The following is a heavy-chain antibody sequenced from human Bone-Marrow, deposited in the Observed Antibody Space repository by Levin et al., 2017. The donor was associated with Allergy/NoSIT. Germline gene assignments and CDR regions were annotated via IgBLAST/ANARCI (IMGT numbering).Heavy chain of an antibody. V-gene: IGHV3-23*01. D-gene: IGHD3-16*01. CDR1: GFTFSDYA. CDR2: MSGSSGST. CDR3: TGLLGGTFGGVHRYFDY. J-gene: IGHJ4*02. Sequence: PGGSLRLSCAASGFTFSDYAMSWVRQAPGKGLEWVSAMSGSSGSTYYADSVKGRFTISRDNSKHTVFMETTSLRAEQTAVYYCTGLLGGTFGGVHRYFDYWGQGTLLTVSS.